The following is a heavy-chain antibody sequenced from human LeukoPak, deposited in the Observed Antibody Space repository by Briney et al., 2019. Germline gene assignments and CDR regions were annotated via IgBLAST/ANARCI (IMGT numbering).Heavy chain of an antibody. CDR3: ARDGLAAATLHWCFDL. V-gene: IGHV3-21*01. D-gene: IGHD6-25*01. Sequence: AGGSLRLSCAASGFTFSSYSINWVRQAPGKGLEWVSSISSSSYIYYADSVKGRFTISRDNARNSLYLQMNSLRAEDTAVYYCARDGLAAATLHWCFDLWGRGTLVTVSS. J-gene: IGHJ2*01. CDR1: GFTFSSYS. CDR2: ISSSSYI.